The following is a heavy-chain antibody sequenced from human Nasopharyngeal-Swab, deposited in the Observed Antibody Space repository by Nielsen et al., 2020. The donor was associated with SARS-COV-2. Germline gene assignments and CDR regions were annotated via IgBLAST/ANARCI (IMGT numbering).Heavy chain of an antibody. J-gene: IGHJ5*02. CDR3: ATTTIFGVVPANWFDP. V-gene: IGHV1-18*04. Sequence: ASVKVSCKASGYTFTSYGISWVRQAPGQGLEWMGWISAYNGNTNYAQKLQGRVTMTEDTSTDTAYMELSSLRSEDTAVYYCATTTIFGVVPANWFDPWGQGTLVTVSS. CDR1: GYTFTSYG. CDR2: ISAYNGNT. D-gene: IGHD3-3*01.